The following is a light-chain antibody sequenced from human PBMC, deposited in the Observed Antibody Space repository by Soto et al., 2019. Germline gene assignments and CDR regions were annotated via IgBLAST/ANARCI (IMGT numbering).Light chain of an antibody. CDR2: DDG. J-gene: IGLJ2*01. CDR1: NIGSKD. V-gene: IGLV3-21*02. Sequence: SYELTQPPSVSVAPGQTALITCGGDNIGSKDVHWYQQKPGQAPVLVVYDDGARPSGIPERFSGSNSGNTATLTINRVEAGDEADYYCQVWDIVSDHVVFGGGTKLTVL. CDR3: QVWDIVSDHVV.